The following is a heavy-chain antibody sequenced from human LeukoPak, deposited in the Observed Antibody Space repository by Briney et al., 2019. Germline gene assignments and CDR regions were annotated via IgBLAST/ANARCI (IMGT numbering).Heavy chain of an antibody. CDR3: ARGANTAMVY. CDR2: INPSGGST. J-gene: IGHJ4*02. Sequence: ASVKVSCTASGYTFTIYYMHWVRQAPGQGLEWMGIINPSGGSTSYAQKFQGRVTMTRDTSTSTVYMGLSSLRSEDTAVYYCARGANTAMVYWGQGTLVTVSS. V-gene: IGHV1-46*01. D-gene: IGHD5-18*01. CDR1: GYTFTIYY.